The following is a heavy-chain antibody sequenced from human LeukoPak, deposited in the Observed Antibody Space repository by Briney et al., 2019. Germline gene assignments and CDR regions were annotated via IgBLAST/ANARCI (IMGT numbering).Heavy chain of an antibody. V-gene: IGHV5-51*01. CDR3: SREERSGGSCYH. Sequence: GSSLKISCKGSGYSFTSYWIGWVRQMPGKGLEWMGIIYPGDSDTRSRPSFQGQVTVSADKTISTDYLHLRRLTATATAMYLYSREERSGGSCYHWGQGALVTVSS. J-gene: IGHJ4*02. CDR1: GYSFTSYW. CDR2: IYPGDSDT. D-gene: IGHD2-15*01.